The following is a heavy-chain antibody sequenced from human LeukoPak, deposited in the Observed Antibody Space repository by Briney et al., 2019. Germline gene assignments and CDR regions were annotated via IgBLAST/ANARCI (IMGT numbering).Heavy chain of an antibody. D-gene: IGHD2-2*01. CDR2: IYHSGST. CDR1: GGSISSYY. Sequence: SETLSLTCTVSGGSISSYYWSWIRQPPGKGLEWIGSIYHSGSTYYNPSLKSRVTISVDTSKNQFSLKLSSVTAADTAVYYCARQPAAFFDYWGQGTLVTVSS. CDR3: ARQPAAFFDY. V-gene: IGHV4-59*08. J-gene: IGHJ4*02.